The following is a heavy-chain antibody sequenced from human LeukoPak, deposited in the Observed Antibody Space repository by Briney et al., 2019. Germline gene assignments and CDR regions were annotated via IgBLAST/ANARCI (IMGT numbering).Heavy chain of an antibody. V-gene: IGHV3-30*04. CDR2: ISYDGSNK. Sequence: ARSLRLSCEVSGFTFSSNAMHWVRQAPGKGLEWVAVISYDGSNKNFADSVKGRFTVSRDNSKHTLYLHMNSLRSDDTAMYYCATGGKFDFWSGYHIDNWGQGTLVTVSS. J-gene: IGHJ4*02. D-gene: IGHD3-3*01. CDR3: ATGGKFDFWSGYHIDN. CDR1: GFTFSSNA.